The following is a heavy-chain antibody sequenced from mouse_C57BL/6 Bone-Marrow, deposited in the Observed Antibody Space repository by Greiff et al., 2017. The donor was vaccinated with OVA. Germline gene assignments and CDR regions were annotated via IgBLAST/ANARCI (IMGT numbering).Heavy chain of an antibody. D-gene: IGHD1-1*01. CDR1: GYTFTSYW. CDR2: IDPNSGGT. V-gene: IGHV1-72*01. CDR3: ASRFSYGSSYDYFDY. Sequence: QVQLKQSGAELVKPGASVKLSCKASGYTFTSYWMHWVKQRPGRGLEWIGRIDPNSGGTKYNEKFKSKATLTVDKPSSTAYMQLSSLTSEDSAVYYCASRFSYGSSYDYFDYWGQGTTLTVSS. J-gene: IGHJ2*01.